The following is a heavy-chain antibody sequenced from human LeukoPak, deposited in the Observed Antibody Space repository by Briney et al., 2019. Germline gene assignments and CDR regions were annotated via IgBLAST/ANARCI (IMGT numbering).Heavy chain of an antibody. J-gene: IGHJ4*02. Sequence: GGSLRLSCAASGFTFSRYGMHWVRQAPGKGLEWVAFISYDGSNKYYADSVKGRFTISRDNSKNTLYLQMNNLRADDTAVYYCAKARYDGEVMIAATDYWGQGTLVTVSS. CDR2: ISYDGSNK. CDR1: GFTFSRYG. CDR3: AKARYDGEVMIAATDY. D-gene: IGHD2-15*01. V-gene: IGHV3-30*18.